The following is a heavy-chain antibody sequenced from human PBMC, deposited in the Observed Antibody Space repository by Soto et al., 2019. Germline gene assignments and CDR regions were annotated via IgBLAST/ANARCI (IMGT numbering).Heavy chain of an antibody. CDR2: INWNGGST. CDR1: GFTFDDYG. Sequence: GGSLRLSCAASGFTFDDYGMSWVRQAPGKGLEWVSGINWNGGSTGYADSVKGRFTISRDNAKNSLYLQMNSLRAEDTALYHCARDSSHYYYYYYMDVWGKGTTVTVSS. J-gene: IGHJ6*03. V-gene: IGHV3-20*01. CDR3: ARDSSHYYYYYYMDV.